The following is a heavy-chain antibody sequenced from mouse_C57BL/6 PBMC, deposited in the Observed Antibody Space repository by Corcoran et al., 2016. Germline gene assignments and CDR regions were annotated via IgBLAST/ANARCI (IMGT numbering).Heavy chain of an antibody. CDR1: GYSITSGYY. V-gene: IGHV3-6*01. J-gene: IGHJ3*01. Sequence: DVQLQESGPGLVKPSQSLSLTCSVTGYSITSGYYWNWIRQFPGNKLEWMGYISYDGSNNYNPSLKNRISITRDTSKNQFFLKLNSGTTEDTATYYCAREGGSSGPCAYWGQGTLVTVSA. CDR2: ISYDGSN. CDR3: AREGGSSGPCAY. D-gene: IGHD3-2*02.